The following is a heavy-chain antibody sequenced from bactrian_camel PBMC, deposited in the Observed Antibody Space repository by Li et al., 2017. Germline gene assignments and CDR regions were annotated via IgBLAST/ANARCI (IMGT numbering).Heavy chain of an antibody. CDR1: GNIGSVNY. CDR2: IKADTTET. J-gene: IGHJ4*01. Sequence: HVQLVESGGGPVQAGGSLRLSCTASGNIGSVNYMGWFRQAPGKGLEWVSTIKADTTETFYLPAVEGRFTVSRDNTKNTLYLQLNSLKTEDTAMYYCAKYKLPPEPPVGQGTQVTVS. V-gene: IGHV3S1*01.